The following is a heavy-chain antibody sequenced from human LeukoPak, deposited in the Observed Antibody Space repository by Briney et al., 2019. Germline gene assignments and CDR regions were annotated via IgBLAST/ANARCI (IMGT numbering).Heavy chain of an antibody. D-gene: IGHD1-26*01. CDR1: GYSFTSYW. CDR3: ARNSGSYPDHFDY. V-gene: IGHV5-51*01. CDR2: IYPGDSNT. Sequence: GESLQISCKGSGYSFTSYWIGWVRQLPGKGLEWMGIIYPGDSNTRYSPSFQGQVTISADKSISTAYLQWSSLKASDTAMYYCARNSGSYPDHFDYWGQGTLVTVSS. J-gene: IGHJ4*02.